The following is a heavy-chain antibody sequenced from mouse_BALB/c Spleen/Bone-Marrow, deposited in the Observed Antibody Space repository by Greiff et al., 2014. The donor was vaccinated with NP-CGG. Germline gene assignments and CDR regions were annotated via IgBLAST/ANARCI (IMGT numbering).Heavy chain of an antibody. Sequence: QLQESGAELARPGSSVKISCKASGYAFSSYWMNWVKQRPGQGLEWIGQIYPGDGDTNYNGKFKGKATLTADKSSSTAYMQLSSLTSEDSAVYFCARSDYYAMDYWGQGTSVTVSS. J-gene: IGHJ4*01. CDR3: ARSDYYAMDY. V-gene: IGHV1-80*01. CDR1: GYAFSSYW. CDR2: IYPGDGDT.